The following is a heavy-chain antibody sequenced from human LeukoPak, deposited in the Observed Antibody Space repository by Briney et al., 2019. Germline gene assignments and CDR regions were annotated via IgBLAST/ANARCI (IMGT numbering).Heavy chain of an antibody. D-gene: IGHD4-17*01. CDR1: GFTFSSYW. V-gene: IGHV3-7*01. CDR3: ASGDYGDYAIY. Sequence: PGGSLRLSCAASGFTFSSYWMSWVRQAPGKGLEWVANIKQDGSEKYYVDSVKGRFTISRGNAKNSLYLQMNSLRAEDTAVYYCASGDYGDYAIYWGQGTLVTVSS. CDR2: IKQDGSEK. J-gene: IGHJ4*02.